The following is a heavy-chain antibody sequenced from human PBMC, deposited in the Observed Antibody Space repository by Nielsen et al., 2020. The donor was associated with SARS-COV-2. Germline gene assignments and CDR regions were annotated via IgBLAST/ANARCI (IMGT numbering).Heavy chain of an antibody. CDR3: AKDCHGSVADFFGN. J-gene: IGHJ4*02. Sequence: GGSLRLSCTASGFTFSNSAMSWVRQTSGKGLEWVSSIRGSGDRTDYADSVKGRVIISRDNSKNTLHLQMNSLRAEDTALYFCAKDCHGSVADFFGNWCQGTLVTVAS. CDR2: IRGSGDRT. V-gene: IGHV3-23*01. CDR1: GFTFSNSA. D-gene: IGHD2-2*03.